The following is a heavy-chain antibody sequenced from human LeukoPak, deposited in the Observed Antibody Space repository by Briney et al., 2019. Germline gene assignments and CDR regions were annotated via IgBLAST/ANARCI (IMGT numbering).Heavy chain of an antibody. J-gene: IGHJ3*02. V-gene: IGHV4-59*01. CDR1: GGSISGYY. D-gene: IGHD2-2*01. CDR2: IYYSGST. CDR3: ARGDIVVVPAAGDAFDI. Sequence: PSETLSLTCTVSGGSISGYYWSWIRQPPGKGLGWIWYIYYSGSTNYNTSLKSRVTISVDTSKNQFSLKLSSVTAADTAVYYCARGDIVVVPAAGDAFDIWGQGTMVTISS.